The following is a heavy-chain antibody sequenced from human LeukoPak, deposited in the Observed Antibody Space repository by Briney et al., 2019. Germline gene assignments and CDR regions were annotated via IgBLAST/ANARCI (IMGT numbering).Heavy chain of an antibody. Sequence: GESLKISCKGSGYSFTSYWIGWVRQMPGKGLEWMGIIYPGDSDTRYSPSFQGQVTISADKFISTAYLQWSSLKASDTAMYYCARRGYYYDSSGYYYGYWGQGTLVTVSS. CDR3: ARRGYYYDSSGYYYGY. V-gene: IGHV5-51*01. D-gene: IGHD3-22*01. CDR2: IYPGDSDT. J-gene: IGHJ4*02. CDR1: GYSFTSYW.